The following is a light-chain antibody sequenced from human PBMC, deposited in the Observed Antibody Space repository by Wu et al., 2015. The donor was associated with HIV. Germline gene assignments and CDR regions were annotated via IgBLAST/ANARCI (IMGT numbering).Light chain of an antibody. J-gene: IGKJ1*01. CDR1: QSVSSNY. V-gene: IGKV3-20*01. Sequence: EIVLTQSPGTLSLSPGERATLSCRASQSVSSNYLACYQQKPGQAPRLLIYGASSRATGIPDRFSGSGSGTDFTLTISRLEPEDFAVYYCQQYGSSPWTFGQRTKVEIK. CDR3: QQYGSSPWT. CDR2: GAS.